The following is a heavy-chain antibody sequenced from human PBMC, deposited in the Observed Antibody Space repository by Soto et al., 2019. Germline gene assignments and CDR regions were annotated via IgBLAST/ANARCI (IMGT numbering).Heavy chain of an antibody. V-gene: IGHV3-9*01. Sequence: GGSLRLSCAASGFTFGDYAMHCVRQVPGKGLEWVSGFKWNSGGVGYADSVKGRFTISRDNARNSLYLQMNSLRLEDTAVYYCAKDRSSGSPYYGMDFWGQGTMVTVSS. CDR1: GFTFGDYA. J-gene: IGHJ6*02. CDR3: AKDRSSGSPYYGMDF. CDR2: FKWNSGGV. D-gene: IGHD3-10*01.